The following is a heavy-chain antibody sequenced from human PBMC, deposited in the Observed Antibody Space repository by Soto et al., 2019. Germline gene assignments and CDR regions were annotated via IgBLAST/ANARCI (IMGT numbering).Heavy chain of an antibody. CDR3: AKGFSQEWLLYTNYYYGMDV. V-gene: IGHV3-30*18. CDR1: GFTFSSYG. D-gene: IGHD3-3*01. CDR2: ISYDGSNK. J-gene: IGHJ6*02. Sequence: GGSLRLSCAASGFTFSSYGMHWVRQAPGKGLEWVAVISYDGSNKYYADSVKGRFTISRDNSKNTLYLQMNSLRAEDTAVYYCAKGFSQEWLLYTNYYYGMDVWGQGTTVTVSS.